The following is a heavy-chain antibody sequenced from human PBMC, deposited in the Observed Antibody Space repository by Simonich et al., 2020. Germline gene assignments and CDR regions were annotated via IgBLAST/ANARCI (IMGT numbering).Heavy chain of an antibody. CDR3: ARGRIAAAGTYYYYYMDV. D-gene: IGHD6-13*01. CDR1: GYTFTGYY. CDR2: TKPNRGPT. Sequence: QVQLVQSGAEVKKPGASVKVSCKASGYTFTGYYMHWVRQAPGQGHEWMGWTKPNRGPTNKPQKFQGRVTMTRDTSISTAYMERSRLTSDDTAVYYCARGRIAAAGTYYYYYMDVWGKGTTVTVSS. J-gene: IGHJ6*03. V-gene: IGHV1-2*02.